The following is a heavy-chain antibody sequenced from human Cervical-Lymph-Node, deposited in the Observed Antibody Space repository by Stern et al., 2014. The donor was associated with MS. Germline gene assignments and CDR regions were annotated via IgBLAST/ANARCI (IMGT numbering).Heavy chain of an antibody. CDR1: GFTFFDHY. D-gene: IGHD3-3*01. V-gene: IGHV3-11*01. CDR2: IGSSGKTI. J-gene: IGHJ5*02. CDR3: ARGNFRFSEWSAPAA. Sequence: MQLVESGGGLVKPGGSLRLSCAASGFTFFDHYMTWIRQAPGKGLEWISYIGSSGKTIFYADSVKGRFTISRDNAKNSLSLQMNSLIAEDTAVYYCARGNFRFSEWSAPAAWGQGTLVTVSS.